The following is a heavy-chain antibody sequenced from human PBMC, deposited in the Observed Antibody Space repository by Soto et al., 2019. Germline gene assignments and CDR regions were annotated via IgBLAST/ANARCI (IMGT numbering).Heavy chain of an antibody. J-gene: IGHJ5*02. CDR3: ARDYYDSSGYYHNRFDP. D-gene: IGHD3-22*01. CDR1: GFTFSSYE. CDR2: ISSSGSTI. V-gene: IGHV3-48*03. Sequence: PGGSLRLSCAASGFTFSSYEMNWVRQAPGKGLEWVSYISSSGSTIYYADSVKGRFTISRDNAKNSLYLQMNSLRAEDTAVYYCARDYYDSSGYYHNRFDPWGQGTLVTVSS.